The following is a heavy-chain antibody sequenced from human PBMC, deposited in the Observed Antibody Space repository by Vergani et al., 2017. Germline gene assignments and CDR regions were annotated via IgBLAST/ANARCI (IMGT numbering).Heavy chain of an antibody. V-gene: IGHV4-4*07. CDR1: GGSISSYY. J-gene: IGHJ6*03. CDR2: IYTSGST. CDR3: ARESFYYGSGVGPPAYYYYYMDV. Sequence: QVQLQESGPGLVKPSETLSLTCTVSGGSISSYYWSWIRQPAGKGLEWIGRIYTSGSTNYNPSLKSRVTMSVDTFKNQFSLKLSSVTAADTAVYYCARESFYYGSGVGPPAYYYYYMDVWGKGTTVTVSS. D-gene: IGHD3-10*01.